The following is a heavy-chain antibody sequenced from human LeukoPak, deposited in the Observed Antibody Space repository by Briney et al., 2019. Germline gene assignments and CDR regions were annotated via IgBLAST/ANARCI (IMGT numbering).Heavy chain of an antibody. Sequence: PSETLSLTCAVYGGSFSGYYWSWIRQPPGKGLEWIGEINHSGSTNYNPSLKRRVTISVDTSKNQFSLKLSSVTAADTAVYYCATRYCSSTSCALSSDYWGQGTLVTVSS. CDR3: ATRYCSSTSCALSSDY. D-gene: IGHD2-2*01. CDR1: GGSFSGYY. J-gene: IGHJ4*02. V-gene: IGHV4-34*01. CDR2: INHSGST.